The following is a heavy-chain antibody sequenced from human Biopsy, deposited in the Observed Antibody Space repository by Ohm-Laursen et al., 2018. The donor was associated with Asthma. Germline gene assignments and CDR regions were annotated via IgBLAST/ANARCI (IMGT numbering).Heavy chain of an antibody. D-gene: IGHD5-12*01. J-gene: IGHJ6*02. CDR1: GYTFNSAG. Sequence: SVKVSCKTSGYTFNSAGITWVRQAPGQGLEWMGWISVYNGNTKVAQKLQDRVTMITDTSTSTAYMELRSLRSDDTAVYYCATGYSGSDRIVYYYSGMEVWGQGTTVTVSS. V-gene: IGHV1-18*01. CDR3: ATGYSGSDRIVYYYSGMEV. CDR2: ISVYNGNT.